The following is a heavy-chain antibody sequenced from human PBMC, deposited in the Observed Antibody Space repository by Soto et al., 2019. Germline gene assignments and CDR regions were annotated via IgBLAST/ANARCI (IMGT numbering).Heavy chain of an antibody. J-gene: IGHJ4*02. D-gene: IGHD3-10*01. CDR3: ARVDDQPAGRPPNY. Sequence: QVQLVQSGAEVKKPGSSVKVSCKASGGTFSSYTISWVRQAPGQGLEWMGRIIPILGIANYAQKFQGRVTITADNSTSTAYMELSSLRSEDTAVYYCARVDDQPAGRPPNYWGQGTLVTVSS. CDR1: GGTFSSYT. CDR2: IIPILGIA. V-gene: IGHV1-69*02.